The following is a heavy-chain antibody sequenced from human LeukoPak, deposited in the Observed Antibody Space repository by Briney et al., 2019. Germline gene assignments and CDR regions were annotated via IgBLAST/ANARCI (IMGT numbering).Heavy chain of an antibody. CDR2: IKQDGSEK. J-gene: IGHJ6*03. CDR1: GFTFSSYW. D-gene: IGHD3-9*01. CDR3: ARAGNYDILTGYTAYDYYYYMDV. V-gene: IGHV3-7*01. Sequence: GGSLRLSGAASGFTFSSYWMSWVRQAPGKGLEWVANIKQDGSEKYYVDSVKGRFTISRDNAKNSLYLQMNSLRAEDTAVYYCARAGNYDILTGYTAYDYYYYMDVWGKGTTVTVSS.